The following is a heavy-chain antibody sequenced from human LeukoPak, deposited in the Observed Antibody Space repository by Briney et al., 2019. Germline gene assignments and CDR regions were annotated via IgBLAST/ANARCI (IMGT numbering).Heavy chain of an antibody. V-gene: IGHV1-18*01. CDR3: AKVAGDRMDH. D-gene: IGHD2-2*03. CDR1: GYTFATYG. Sequence: ASVKVSCKASGYTFATYGFCWVRQAPGHGLEWMGWISANSGKTDYAQKFPGRVTMTTDTSTTTAYMELRSLRPDDTALYFCAKVAGDRMDHWGQGTLLTVSS. J-gene: IGHJ4*02. CDR2: ISANSGKT.